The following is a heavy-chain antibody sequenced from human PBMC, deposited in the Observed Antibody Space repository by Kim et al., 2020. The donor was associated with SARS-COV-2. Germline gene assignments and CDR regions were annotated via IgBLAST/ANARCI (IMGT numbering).Heavy chain of an antibody. V-gene: IGHV1-24*01. J-gene: IGHJ4*02. CDR2: FDPEDGET. CDR3: ATDRPGYSSPTLIPENHY. Sequence: ASVKVSCKVSGYTLTELSMHWVRQAPGKGLEWMGGFDPEDGETIYAQKFQGRVTMTEDTSTDTAYMELRSLRSEDTAVYYCATDRPGYSSPTLIPENHYWGQGTLVTVSS. CDR1: GYTLTELS. D-gene: IGHD6-13*01.